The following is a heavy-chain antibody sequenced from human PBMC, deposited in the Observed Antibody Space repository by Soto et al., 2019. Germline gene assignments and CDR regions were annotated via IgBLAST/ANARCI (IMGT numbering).Heavy chain of an antibody. V-gene: IGHV4-30-4*01. J-gene: IGHJ4*02. CDR1: GDSISSGNYY. D-gene: IGHD2-15*01. CDR3: ARVCGGGSCYSVIDY. Sequence: QVQLQESGPGLVKPSQTLSLTCTVSGDSISSGNYYWSWIRQPPGKGLEWIGYIYYSGSTYYNPSLKSRATISVDTTKNQFSRKLSSVTAADTALYYCARVCGGGSCYSVIDYWGQGTLVTISS. CDR2: IYYSGST.